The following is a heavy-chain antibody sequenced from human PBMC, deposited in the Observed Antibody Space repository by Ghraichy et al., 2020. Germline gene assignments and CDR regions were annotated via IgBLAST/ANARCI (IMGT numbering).Heavy chain of an antibody. CDR3: VKDVAPLVDSRSSFNY. Sequence: GGSLRLSCAASGFRFDDYAMHWVRHAPGKGLEWVSLISLNGDTTYYADSVRGRFTISRDNSKKSLYLQMSGLTTEDTALYYCVKDVAPLVDSRSSFNYWGQGTLVTVSP. CDR1: GFRFDDYA. CDR2: ISLNGDTT. J-gene: IGHJ4*02. D-gene: IGHD6-6*01. V-gene: IGHV3-43*02.